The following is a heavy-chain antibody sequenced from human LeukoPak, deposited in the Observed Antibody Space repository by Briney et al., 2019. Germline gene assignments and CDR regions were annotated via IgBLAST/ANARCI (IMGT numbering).Heavy chain of an antibody. CDR2: ISSSGSTI. CDR1: GFTFSDYY. J-gene: IGHJ4*02. V-gene: IGHV3-11*01. Sequence: KSGGSLRLSCAAFGFTFSDYYMSWIRQAPGKGLEWVSYISSSGSTIYYADSVKGRFTISRDNAKNSLYLQMNSLRAEDTAVYYCATRKAAAGTRYFDYWGQGTLVTVSS. D-gene: IGHD6-13*01. CDR3: ATRKAAAGTRYFDY.